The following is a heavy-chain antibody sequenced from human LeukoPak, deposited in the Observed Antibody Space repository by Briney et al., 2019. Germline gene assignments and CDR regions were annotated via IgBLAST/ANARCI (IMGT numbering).Heavy chain of an antibody. Sequence: PGGSLRLSCAASGFTFSSYAMSWVRQAPGKGLEWVSAISGSGGSTYYADSVKGRFAISRDNSKNTLYLQMNSLSAEDTALYHCARVDCSTTSCYDRGYMDVWGKGTPVTVSS. D-gene: IGHD2-2*01. CDR1: GFTFSSYA. CDR3: ARVDCSTTSCYDRGYMDV. CDR2: ISGSGGST. V-gene: IGHV3-23*01. J-gene: IGHJ6*03.